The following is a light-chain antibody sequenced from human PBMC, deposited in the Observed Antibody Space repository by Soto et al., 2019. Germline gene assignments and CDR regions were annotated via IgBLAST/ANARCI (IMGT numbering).Light chain of an antibody. Sequence: DVQVNSSTSSLSAXVGDXVSIXXRESQRINNYLNWYERGPGEAPKLLSCHASILGSEGGSGSSGTSTETELTLTTHSLQPADFAACYCHQYHHFPRTFGQGTTVDI. J-gene: IGKJ1*01. CDR3: HQYHHFPRT. V-gene: IGKV1-5*01. CDR1: QRINNY. CDR2: HAS.